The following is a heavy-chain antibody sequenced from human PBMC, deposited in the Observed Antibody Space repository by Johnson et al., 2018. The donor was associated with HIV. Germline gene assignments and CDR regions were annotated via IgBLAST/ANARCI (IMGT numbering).Heavy chain of an antibody. CDR1: GFTFGDYA. Sequence: VQLVESGGSVERPGGSLRLSCVGSGFTFGDYAMSWVRQAPGKGLEWVSGINWNGGSTGYADSVKGRFTISKDNSKNTLYLQMNSLRAEDTAVYYCAGPSLGGATFDAFDIWGQGTMVTVSS. J-gene: IGHJ3*02. D-gene: IGHD1-26*01. CDR2: INWNGGST. CDR3: AGPSLGGATFDAFDI. V-gene: IGHV3-20*04.